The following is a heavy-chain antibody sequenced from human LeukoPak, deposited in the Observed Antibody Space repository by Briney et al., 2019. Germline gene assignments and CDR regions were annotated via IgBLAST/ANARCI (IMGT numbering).Heavy chain of an antibody. CDR2: ISSSSSYI. J-gene: IGHJ4*02. V-gene: IGHV3-21*05. D-gene: IGHD2-2*01. CDR1: GFTFSTYS. Sequence: GGSLRLSCAASGFTFSTYSMNWVRQAPGKGLEWVSYISSSSSYIYYADSVKGRFTISRDNAKNSLYLQMNSLRAEDTAVYYCARDHARQPRDFIVVVPAAISSWGQGTLVTVSS. CDR3: ARDHARQPRDFIVVVPAAISS.